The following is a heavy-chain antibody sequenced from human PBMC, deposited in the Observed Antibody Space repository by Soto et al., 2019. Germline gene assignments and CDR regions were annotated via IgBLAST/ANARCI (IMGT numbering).Heavy chain of an antibody. CDR2: IYYSGST. CDR3: ARLLRFSKENWFDP. D-gene: IGHD3-3*01. V-gene: IGHV4-59*08. J-gene: IGHJ5*02. Sequence: PSETLSLTCTVSGGSISSYYWSWIRQPPGKGLEWIGYIYYSGSTNYNPSLKSRVTVSVDTSKNQFSLKLSSVTAADTAVYYCARLLRFSKENWFDPWGQGTLVTVSS. CDR1: GGSISSYY.